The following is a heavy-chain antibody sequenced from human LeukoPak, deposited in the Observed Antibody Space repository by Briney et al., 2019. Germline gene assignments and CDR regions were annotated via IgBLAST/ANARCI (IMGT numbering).Heavy chain of an antibody. V-gene: IGHV3-23*01. CDR2: ISGSGSST. CDR1: GFTFISYA. J-gene: IGHJ4*02. Sequence: GGSLRLSCAASGFTFISYAMSWVRQAPGKGLEWVSAISGSGSSTYYADSVKGRFTISRDNSKNTLYLQMNSLRAEDTALCYCAKRDGYNSNPLKDWGQGTLVTVSS. CDR3: AKRDGYNSNPLKD. D-gene: IGHD5-24*01.